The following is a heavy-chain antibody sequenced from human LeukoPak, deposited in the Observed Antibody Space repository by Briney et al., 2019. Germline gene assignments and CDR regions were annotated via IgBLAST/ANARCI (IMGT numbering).Heavy chain of an antibody. CDR3: TRDCSSTSCYGGVYYYYGMDV. CDR2: IRSKAYCWTT. Sequence: GGSLRLSCTSSVFTFGDYAISWVRQPPCKGLEWVGFIRSKAYCWTTEYAASVKGRFTISRDDSKCIAYLQMNSLKTEDTAVDYCTRDCSSTSCYGGVYYYYGMDVWGQGTTVTVSS. D-gene: IGHD2-2*01. CDR1: VFTFGDYA. V-gene: IGHV3-49*04. J-gene: IGHJ6*02.